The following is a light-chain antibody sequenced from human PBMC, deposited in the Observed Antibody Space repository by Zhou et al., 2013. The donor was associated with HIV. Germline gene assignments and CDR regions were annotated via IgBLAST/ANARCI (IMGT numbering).Light chain of an antibody. V-gene: IGKV3-15*01. CDR1: QSITSD. CDR2: GTS. Sequence: IVMTQSPASLSVSPGERVTLSCRASQSITSDLAWYQKKPGQAPRLLIYGTSTRAAGIPARFSGSGSGTEFTLTISSLQPDDFATYYCQQYHDYSPWTFGQGTKVEIK. J-gene: IGKJ1*01. CDR3: QQYHDYSPWT.